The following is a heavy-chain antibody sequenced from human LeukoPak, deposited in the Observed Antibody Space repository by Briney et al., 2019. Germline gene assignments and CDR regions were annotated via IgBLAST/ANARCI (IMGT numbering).Heavy chain of an antibody. D-gene: IGHD6-19*01. J-gene: IGHJ4*02. CDR2: IYYSGST. CDR1: GGSISSYY. Sequence: PSETLSLTCTVSGGSISSYYWSWIRQPPGKGLEWIGYIYYSGSTNYNPSLKSRVTISVDTSKNQFSLKLSSVTAADTAVYYCARRGSGWYERISYFDYWGQGTLVTVSS. V-gene: IGHV4-59*08. CDR3: ARRGSGWYERISYFDY.